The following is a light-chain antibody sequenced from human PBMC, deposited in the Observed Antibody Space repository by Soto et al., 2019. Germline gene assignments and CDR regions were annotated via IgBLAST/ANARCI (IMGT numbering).Light chain of an antibody. CDR3: QVWDKSNDHSGV. Sequence: SYELTQPPSVSVAPGKTARIPCEGNNIGSESVHWYQHKPGQAPVLVMFYDRVRPSGIPERFSGSNHENTATMTISRVDAGDEADYYCQVWDKSNDHSGVFGGGTKLTVL. CDR2: YDR. CDR1: NIGSES. J-gene: IGLJ2*01. V-gene: IGLV3-21*04.